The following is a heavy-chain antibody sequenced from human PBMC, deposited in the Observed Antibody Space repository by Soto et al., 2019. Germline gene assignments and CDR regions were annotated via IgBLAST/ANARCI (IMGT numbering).Heavy chain of an antibody. D-gene: IGHD3-10*01. CDR3: ARDSVLLPPVRWFDP. CDR2: ISAYNGNT. Sequence: GASVKVSCKASGYTFTSYGISWVRRAPGQGLEWMGWISAYNGNTNYAQKLQGRVTMTTDTSTSTAYMELRSLRSDDTAVYYCARDSVLLPPVRWFDPWGQGTLVTVSS. CDR1: GYTFTSYG. V-gene: IGHV1-18*01. J-gene: IGHJ5*02.